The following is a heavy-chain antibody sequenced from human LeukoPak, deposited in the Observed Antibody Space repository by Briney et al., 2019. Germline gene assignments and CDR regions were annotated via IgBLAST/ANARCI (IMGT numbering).Heavy chain of an antibody. CDR3: ARQSRDGSKTRGYYFDY. D-gene: IGHD3-10*01. CDR1: AGSITSSRW. CDR2: VPDSGAT. J-gene: IGHJ4*02. V-gene: IGHV4-4*02. Sequence: KPSETLSLTCAVSAGSITSSRWWNWVRQPPGKGLEWIGEVPDSGATKYNPSLKGRVTISVDKSRTQIFLRLNSVTAADTAMYYCARQSRDGSKTRGYYFDYWGQGTLVTVSS.